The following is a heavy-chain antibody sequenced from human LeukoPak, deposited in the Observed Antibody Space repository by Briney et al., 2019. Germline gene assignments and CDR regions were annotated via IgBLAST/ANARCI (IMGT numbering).Heavy chain of an antibody. CDR1: GYTFTSYG. CDR3: ARYWRLGELSLSNYYMDV. J-gene: IGHJ6*03. CDR2: ISAYNGNT. D-gene: IGHD3-16*02. Sequence: ASVKVSCKASGYTFTSYGISWVRQAPGQGLEWMGWISAYNGNTNYAQKLQGRVTMTTDTSTSTAYMELRSLRSDDTAVYYCARYWRLGELSLSNYYMDVWGKGTTVTISS. V-gene: IGHV1-18*01.